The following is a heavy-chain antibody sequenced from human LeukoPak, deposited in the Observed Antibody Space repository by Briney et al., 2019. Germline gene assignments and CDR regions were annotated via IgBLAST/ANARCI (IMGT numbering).Heavy chain of an antibody. CDR3: VRLDGGPNAFDM. CDR2: INSDGSVT. V-gene: IGHV3-74*01. CDR1: GFTFSSYW. Sequence: AGGSLRLSCAASGFTFSSYWMHWVRQAPGKGLVWVSRINSDGSVTTYADSVKGRFTISRDNAKNTLYLQMNSLRAEDTAVFYCVRLDGGPNAFDMWGQGTMVTVSA. J-gene: IGHJ3*02. D-gene: IGHD4-23*01.